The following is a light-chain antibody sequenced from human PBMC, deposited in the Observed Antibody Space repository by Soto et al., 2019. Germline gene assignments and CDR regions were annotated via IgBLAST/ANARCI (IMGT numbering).Light chain of an antibody. CDR1: QGSSNH. CDR3: QKYNSAPQT. V-gene: IGKV1-27*01. CDR2: DAS. J-gene: IGKJ3*01. Sequence: DIQMTQSPSSLSASVGDRVTISCRASQGSSNHLAWYQQKPGKVPELLIYDASTLQSGVPSRFSGSGSGADLPLTISSLQPEDVATYYCQKYNSAPQTFGPGTKVDI.